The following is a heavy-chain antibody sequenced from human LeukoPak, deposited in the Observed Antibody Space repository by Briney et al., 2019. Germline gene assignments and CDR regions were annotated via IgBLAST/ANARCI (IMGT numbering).Heavy chain of an antibody. V-gene: IGHV1-69*05. J-gene: IGHJ6*03. D-gene: IGHD6-13*01. CDR2: IIPIFGTA. CDR3: ARALAAAGTYYYYMDV. CDR1: GYTFTSYG. Sequence: SVKVSCKASGYTFTSYGISWVRQAPGQGLEWMGGIIPIFGTANYAQKFQGRVTITTDESTSTAYMELSSLRSEDTAVYYCARALAAAGTYYYYMDVWGKGTTVTVSS.